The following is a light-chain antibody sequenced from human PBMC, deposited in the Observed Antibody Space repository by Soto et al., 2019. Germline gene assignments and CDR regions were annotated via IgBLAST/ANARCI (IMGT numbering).Light chain of an antibody. V-gene: IGKV3-11*01. CDR3: QQRSNWPLT. CDR1: QSVSSS. Sequence: EIVLTQSPATLSLSPGERATLSCRASQSVSSSLAWYQQRPGQAPRLLIYDASNRATAIPARFSGSGSGTDFTITISSLEPEDFAVYYCQQRSNWPLTFGGGTKVEIK. CDR2: DAS. J-gene: IGKJ4*01.